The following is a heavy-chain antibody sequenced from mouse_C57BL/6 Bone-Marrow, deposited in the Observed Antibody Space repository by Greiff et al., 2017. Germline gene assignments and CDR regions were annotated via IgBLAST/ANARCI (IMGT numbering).Heavy chain of an antibody. CDR3: TRRGDGYDGAWFAY. CDR1: GYTFTDYE. V-gene: IGHV1-15*01. D-gene: IGHD2-2*01. Sequence: VQLQQSGAELVRPGASVTLSCKASGYTFTDYEMHWVKQTPVHGLEWIGAIDPETGGTASNQKFKGKAILTADKSSSTAYMELRSLTSEDSAVYYCTRRGDGYDGAWFAYWGQGTLVTVSA. J-gene: IGHJ3*01. CDR2: IDPETGGT.